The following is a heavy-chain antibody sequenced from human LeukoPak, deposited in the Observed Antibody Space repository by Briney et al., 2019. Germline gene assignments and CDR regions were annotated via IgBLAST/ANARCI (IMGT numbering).Heavy chain of an antibody. Sequence: SVKVSCKTSGFTFSNSAMQCVRQARGQRLEWIVWIVVGSCNTNYAQKFQERVTITRDMSTSTQYMLLTGLRSEGTREYYCAAMRSVAAVGQDAFDISGQGKMVTVSS. V-gene: IGHV1-58*02. CDR3: AAMRSVAAVGQDAFDI. D-gene: IGHD6-13*01. CDR1: GFTFSNSA. J-gene: IGHJ3*02. CDR2: IVVGSCNT.